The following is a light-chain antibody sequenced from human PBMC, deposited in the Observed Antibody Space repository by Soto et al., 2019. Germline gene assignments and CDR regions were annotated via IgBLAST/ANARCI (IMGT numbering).Light chain of an antibody. V-gene: IGLV1-40*01. CDR3: QSYDSSLSGWV. CDR1: SSNIGAGYD. J-gene: IGLJ3*02. Sequence: QYVLTQPPSVSGAPGQRVTISCTGSSSNIGAGYDVHWYQQLPGTAPKLLIYGNSNRPSGVPVRFSGSKSGTSASLAITGVQAEDEADYYCQSYDSSLSGWVFGGGTKMTVL. CDR2: GNS.